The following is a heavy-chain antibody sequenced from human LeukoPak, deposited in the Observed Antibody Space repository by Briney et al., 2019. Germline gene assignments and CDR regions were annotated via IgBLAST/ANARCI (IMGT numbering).Heavy chain of an antibody. V-gene: IGHV1-46*01. Sequence: GASVKVSCKASGYTFTSYDINWVRQATGQGLEWMGINNPSGGSTSYAQKFQGRVTMTRDMSTSTVYMELSSLRSEDRAVYYCARGVDIVVAVAAKGDAFDIWGQGTMVTVSS. CDR1: GYTFTSYD. J-gene: IGHJ3*02. CDR2: NNPSGGST. CDR3: ARGVDIVVAVAAKGDAFDI. D-gene: IGHD2-15*01.